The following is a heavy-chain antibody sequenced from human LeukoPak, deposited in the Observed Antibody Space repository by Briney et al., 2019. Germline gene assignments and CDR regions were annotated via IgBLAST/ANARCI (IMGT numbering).Heavy chain of an antibody. V-gene: IGHV3-30*02. Sequence: PGGSLRLSCAASGFSFRNYGMHWVRQAPGKGLEWVAFIRYDENNKYYADSVKGRFTISRDNSKNTLYLQMNSLRAEDTAVYYCAKATLAYNWNENYFDYWGQGTLVTVSS. J-gene: IGHJ4*02. CDR2: IRYDENNK. D-gene: IGHD1-1*01. CDR3: AKATLAYNWNENYFDY. CDR1: GFSFRNYG.